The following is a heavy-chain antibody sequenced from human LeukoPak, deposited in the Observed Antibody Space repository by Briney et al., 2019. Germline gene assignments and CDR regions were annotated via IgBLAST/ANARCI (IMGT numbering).Heavy chain of an antibody. Sequence: ASVKVSCQASGYTFTSYGISWVRQAPGQGLEWMGLISAYNGNTNYAQKLQGRVTMTTDTSTSTVYMELRRLRSDDTAVYYCAREENSIVYWGQGTLVTVSS. CDR3: AREENSIVY. D-gene: IGHD4-23*01. CDR2: ISAYNGNT. V-gene: IGHV1-18*01. CDR1: GYTFTSYG. J-gene: IGHJ4*02.